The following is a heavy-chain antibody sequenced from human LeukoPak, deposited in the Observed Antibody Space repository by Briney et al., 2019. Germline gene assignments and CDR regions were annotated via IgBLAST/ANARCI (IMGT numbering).Heavy chain of an antibody. V-gene: IGHV1-2*02. J-gene: IGHJ4*02. D-gene: IGHD3-22*01. CDR3: ARFGVVVHPYYFDY. CDR1: GYTFTGYY. CDR2: INPNSGGT. Sequence: ASVKVSCKASGYTFTGYYMHWVLQAPGQGLEWMGWINPNSGGTNYAQKFQGRVTMTRDTSISTAYMELSRLRSDDTAVYYCARFGVVVHPYYFDYWGQGTLVTVSS.